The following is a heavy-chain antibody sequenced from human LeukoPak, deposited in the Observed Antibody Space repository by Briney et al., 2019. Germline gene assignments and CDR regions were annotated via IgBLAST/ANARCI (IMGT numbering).Heavy chain of an antibody. V-gene: IGHV4-59*11. CDR3: ASDSISMNAFDA. CDR2: ISYIGST. Sequence: MPSETLSLTCTVSGGSFTTHYWSWIRQPPGKGLEWIGYISYIGSTNYNPSLKSRVTISIDTSKNEVSLMLTSVTAADTAVYYCASDSISMNAFDAWGQGTMVTVSS. CDR1: GGSFTTHY. J-gene: IGHJ3*01. D-gene: IGHD3-22*01.